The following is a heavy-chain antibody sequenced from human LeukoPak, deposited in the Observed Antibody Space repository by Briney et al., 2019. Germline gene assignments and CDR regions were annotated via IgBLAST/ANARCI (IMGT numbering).Heavy chain of an antibody. CDR3: ARSANYFDTSGQDY. V-gene: IGHV3-74*01. CDR1: GFTFSSYG. J-gene: IGHJ4*02. D-gene: IGHD3-22*01. CDR2: TNRDDSDT. Sequence: GRSLRLSCAASGFTFSSYGMHWVRQAPGKGLVWVSRTNRDDSDTSYADSVKGRFTISRDKAKSTLYLQMNSLRVEDTAVYYCARSANYFDTSGQDYWGQGTLVTVSS.